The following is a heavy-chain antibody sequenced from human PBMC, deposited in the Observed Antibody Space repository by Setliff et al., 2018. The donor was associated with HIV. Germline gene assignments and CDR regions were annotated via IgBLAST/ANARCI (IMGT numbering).Heavy chain of an antibody. Sequence: SSETLSLTCTVPSGSISSHYWNWIRQPPGKGLEWIGFIYYSGSTYYNPSLKSRVSISVDTSNNQFSLKLSSVTAADTAMYYCARDICTSTSCPSGWFDPWGQGTLVTVSS. J-gene: IGHJ5*02. CDR2: IYYSGST. CDR3: ARDICTSTSCPSGWFDP. D-gene: IGHD2-2*01. V-gene: IGHV4-59*11. CDR1: SGSISSHY.